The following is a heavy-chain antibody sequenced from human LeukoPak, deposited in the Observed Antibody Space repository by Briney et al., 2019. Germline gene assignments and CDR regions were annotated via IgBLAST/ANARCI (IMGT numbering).Heavy chain of an antibody. Sequence: SETLSLTCTISGGSVSDYYWSWIRQSPGKGLEWIGYIYYSGSTNYNPSLKSRVTISVDTSKNQFSLKLSSVTAADTAVYYCAREDYYDSSGFDYWGQGTLVTVSS. CDR1: GGSVSDYY. D-gene: IGHD3-22*01. J-gene: IGHJ4*02. CDR2: IYYSGST. V-gene: IGHV4-59*02. CDR3: AREDYYDSSGFDY.